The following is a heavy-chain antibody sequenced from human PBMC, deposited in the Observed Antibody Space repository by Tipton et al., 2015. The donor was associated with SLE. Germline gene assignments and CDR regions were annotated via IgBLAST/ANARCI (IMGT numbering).Heavy chain of an antibody. J-gene: IGHJ6*02. Sequence: GSLRLSCAASGFTFSSYSMSWVRQAPGKGLEWVANIKRDGSEKYYVDSVRGRFTISRDNAKNSLYLQMSSLRAEGTAVYYCARDPYIVVVPAAYYYYYGMDVWGQGTTVTVSS. CDR3: ARDPYIVVVPAAYYYYYGMDV. CDR1: GFTFSSYS. D-gene: IGHD2-2*01. V-gene: IGHV3-7*01. CDR2: IKRDGSEK.